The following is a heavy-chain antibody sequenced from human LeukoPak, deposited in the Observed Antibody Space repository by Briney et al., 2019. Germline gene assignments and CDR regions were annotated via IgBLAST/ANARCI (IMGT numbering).Heavy chain of an antibody. V-gene: IGHV3-23*01. D-gene: IGHD6-19*01. CDR3: AKDISGFYSFDY. Sequence: GGSLRLSCAASGFTFSNYAMNWVRQAPGKGLEWVSGISTTDATTSYADSVKGRFTISRDNSKNTLYLQMNSLRAEDTAKYYCAKDISGFYSFDYWGQGTQVTVSS. CDR2: ISTTDATT. J-gene: IGHJ4*02. CDR1: GFTFSNYA.